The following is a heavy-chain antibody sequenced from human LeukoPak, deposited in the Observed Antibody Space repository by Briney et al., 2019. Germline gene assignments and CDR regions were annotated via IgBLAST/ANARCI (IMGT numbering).Heavy chain of an antibody. V-gene: IGHV1-2*02. CDR1: GYTFTGYY. D-gene: IGHD4-17*01. CDR3: AREPDYGDFALPDY. J-gene: IGHJ4*02. CDR2: INPNSGGT. Sequence: GASVKVSCKASGYTFTGYYIHSVRQAPAQGLEWMGRINPNSGGTSYAQKFQGRVTVTRDTSITTAYMELSRLRSDDTAVYYCAREPDYGDFALPDYWGQGTLVTVSS.